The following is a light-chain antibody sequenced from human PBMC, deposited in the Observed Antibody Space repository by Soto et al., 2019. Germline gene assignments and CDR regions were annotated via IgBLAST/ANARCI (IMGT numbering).Light chain of an antibody. V-gene: IGKV3-15*01. Sequence: EIVMTQSPATLSVSPGGRATLSCRASQSISDTLAWYQQKPGQAPRLLIYSASRGATGFPARFSGSGSGTEFTLTISSLQSEDFAVYYCQQYNDWPPITFGQGTKVDIK. CDR3: QQYNDWPPIT. CDR1: QSISDT. J-gene: IGKJ1*01. CDR2: SAS.